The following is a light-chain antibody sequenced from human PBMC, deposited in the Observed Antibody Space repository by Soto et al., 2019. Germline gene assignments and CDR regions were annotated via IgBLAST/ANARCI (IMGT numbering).Light chain of an antibody. CDR1: SSDVGGYNY. V-gene: IGLV2-14*01. CDR3: SSYTSSSTPLYV. Sequence: QSALTQPASVSGSPGQSITISCTGTSSDVGGYNYVSWYQQHPGKAPKLMIWDVSKRPPGVSNRFSGSKSGNTASLTISGLQAEDEADYYCSSYTSSSTPLYVFGTGTKVTVL. CDR2: DVS. J-gene: IGLJ1*01.